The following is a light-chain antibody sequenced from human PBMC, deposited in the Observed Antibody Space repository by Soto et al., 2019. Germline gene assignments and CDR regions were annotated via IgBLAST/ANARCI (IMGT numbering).Light chain of an antibody. CDR2: QVN. V-gene: IGLV2-14*01. Sequence: QSVLTQPASVSGSPGQSITISCTGTNSDVGGYNYVSWFQQHPGKAPKLIIYQVNYRPSGVSDRFSGSKSGNTASLTISGLQAEDEADYYCSSYTSPSSPYVFGTGTKVTVL. J-gene: IGLJ1*01. CDR3: SSYTSPSSPYV. CDR1: NSDVGGYNY.